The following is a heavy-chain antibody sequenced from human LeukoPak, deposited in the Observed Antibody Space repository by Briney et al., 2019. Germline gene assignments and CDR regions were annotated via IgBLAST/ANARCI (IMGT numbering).Heavy chain of an antibody. J-gene: IGHJ5*02. CDR2: ISSSSSTI. D-gene: IGHD4-17*01. Sequence: GRSLRLSCAASGFTFSSYSMNWVRQAPGKGLEWVSYISSSSSTIYYADSVKGRFTISRDNAKNSLYLQMNSLRAEDTAVYYCARGVYGDYVKDWFDPWGQGTLVTVSS. CDR3: ARGVYGDYVKDWFDP. V-gene: IGHV3-48*04. CDR1: GFTFSSYS.